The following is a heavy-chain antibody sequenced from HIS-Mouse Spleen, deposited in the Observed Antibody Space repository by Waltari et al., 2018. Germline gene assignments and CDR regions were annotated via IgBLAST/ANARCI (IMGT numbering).Heavy chain of an antibody. V-gene: IGHV4-39*07. CDR3: AREIPYSSSWYDWYFDL. J-gene: IGHJ2*01. Sequence: LQLQESGPGLVRPSSTLSVTCTVAGGSISSRSYTWGWIRQPPGKGLEWIGSIYYSGSTYYNPSLKSRVTISVDTSKTQFSLKLSSVTAADTAVYYCAREIPYSSSWYDWYFDLWGRGTLVTVSS. CDR1: GGSISSRSYT. CDR2: IYYSGST. D-gene: IGHD6-13*01.